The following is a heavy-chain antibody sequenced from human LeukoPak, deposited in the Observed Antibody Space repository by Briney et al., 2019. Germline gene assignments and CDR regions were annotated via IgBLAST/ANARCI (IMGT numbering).Heavy chain of an antibody. J-gene: IGHJ4*02. CDR3: ARDGGDYVWGSYRYSLGPDY. D-gene: IGHD3-16*02. CDR1: GYTFTGYY. V-gene: IGHV1-2*02. CDR2: INPKSGGT. Sequence: ASVKVSCKASGYTFTGYYMHWVRQAPGQGLEWMGWINPKSGGTNYAQKFQGRVTMTRDTSISTAYMELSRLRSDDTAVYYCARDGGDYVWGSYRYSLGPDYWGQGTLVTVSS.